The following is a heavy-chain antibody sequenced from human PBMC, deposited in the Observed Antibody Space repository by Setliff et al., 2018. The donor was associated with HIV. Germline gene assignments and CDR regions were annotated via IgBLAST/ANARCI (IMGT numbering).Heavy chain of an antibody. CDR1: GGSISSGSYY. CDR2: IYTSGST. CDR3: ARETYYYDNPQYYYYMDV. D-gene: IGHD3-22*01. Sequence: SETLSLTCTVSGGSISSGSYYWSWIRQPAGKGLEWIGRIYTSGSTNYNPSLKGRVTISVDTSKNQFSLKLRSVTAADTAVYYCARETYYYDNPQYYYYMDVWGKGTTVTVSS. V-gene: IGHV4-61*02. J-gene: IGHJ6*03.